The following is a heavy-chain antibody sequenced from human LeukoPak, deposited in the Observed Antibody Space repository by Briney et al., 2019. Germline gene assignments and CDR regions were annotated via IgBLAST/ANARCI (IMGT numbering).Heavy chain of an antibody. D-gene: IGHD2-15*01. CDR3: ARQTSSFDP. J-gene: IGHJ5*02. V-gene: IGHV4-59*08. CDR2: IYHSGST. Sequence: SETLSLTCTVSGGSISTYYWSWIRQPPGKGLEWIGSIYHSGSTYYNPSLKSRVTISVDTSKNQFSLKLSSVTAADTAVYYCARQTSSFDPWGQGTLVTVSS. CDR1: GGSISTYY.